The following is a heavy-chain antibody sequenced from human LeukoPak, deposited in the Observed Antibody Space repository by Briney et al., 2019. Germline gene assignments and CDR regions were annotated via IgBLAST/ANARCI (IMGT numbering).Heavy chain of an antibody. V-gene: IGHV5-51*01. J-gene: IGHJ4*02. CDR1: EYSFTSYW. D-gene: IGHD6-13*01. CDR3: AAAAGRIDAEYYFDY. CDR2: IYPGDSDT. Sequence: RGESLKISCKASEYSFTSYWIGWVRQLPGKGLEWMGIIYPGDSDTRYSPSFQGQVTISADKSISTAYLQWSSLKASDTAMYYCAAAAGRIDAEYYFDYWGQGTLVTVSS.